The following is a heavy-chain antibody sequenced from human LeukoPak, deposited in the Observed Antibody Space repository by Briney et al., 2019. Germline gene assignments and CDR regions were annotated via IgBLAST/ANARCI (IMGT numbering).Heavy chain of an antibody. CDR1: GFTFSAYE. Sequence: GGSLRLSCAASGFTFSAYEMNWVRQAPGEGLEWGSYIGNSGSTVYYADSVKGRFTISRDNAKNSLYMQMESLRDEDTAIYYCARDTLEYSNSPDALDIWGQGTMVTVSS. J-gene: IGHJ3*02. CDR2: IGNSGSTV. D-gene: IGHD4-23*01. V-gene: IGHV3-48*03. CDR3: ARDTLEYSNSPDALDI.